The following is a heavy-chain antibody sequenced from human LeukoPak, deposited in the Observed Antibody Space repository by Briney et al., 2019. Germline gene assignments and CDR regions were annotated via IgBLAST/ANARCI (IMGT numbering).Heavy chain of an antibody. V-gene: IGHV3-23*01. CDR2: ISGSGVST. CDR3: AKDRCSGGSCPVGY. J-gene: IGHJ4*02. Sequence: PGGSLRLSCAVSGFTFSSYAMSWVRQAPGKGLEWVSGISGSGVSTYYADSVKGRFTISRDNSKNTLYLQMNSLRAEDTAVYYCAKDRCSGGSCPVGYWGQGTLVTVSS. CDR1: GFTFSSYA. D-gene: IGHD2-15*01.